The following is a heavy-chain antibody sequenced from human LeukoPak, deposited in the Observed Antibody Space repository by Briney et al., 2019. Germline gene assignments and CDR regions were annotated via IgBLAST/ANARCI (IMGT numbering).Heavy chain of an antibody. CDR1: GFTFNDYA. D-gene: IGHD3-16*02. CDR3: VKVYNVIDNAFDL. J-gene: IGHJ3*01. V-gene: IGHV3-9*01. Sequence: PGGSPRLSCAASGFTFNDYAMQWVRQPPGKGLEWVSGISWNSGSIGYADSVKGRFAISRDNAKNSLYLQMNSLRAEDTALYYCVKVYNVIDNAFDLWGQGTMVSVSS. CDR2: ISWNSGSI.